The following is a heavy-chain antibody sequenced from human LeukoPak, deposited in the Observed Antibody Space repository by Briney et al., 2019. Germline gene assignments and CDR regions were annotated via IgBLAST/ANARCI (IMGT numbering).Heavy chain of an antibody. J-gene: IGHJ4*02. D-gene: IGHD1-26*01. CDR1: GGSISSYY. CDR3: ARVGRHSTRELLANFDY. CDR2: IYYSGST. V-gene: IGHV4-59*08. Sequence: SETLSLTCTVSGGSISSYYWSWIRQPPGKGLEWIGYIYYSGSTYYNPSLKSRVTISVDTSKNQFSLKLSSVTAADTAVYYCARVGRHSTRELLANFDYWGQGTLVTVSS.